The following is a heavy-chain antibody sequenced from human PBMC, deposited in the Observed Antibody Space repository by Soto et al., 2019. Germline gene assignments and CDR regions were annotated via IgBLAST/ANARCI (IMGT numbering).Heavy chain of an antibody. CDR1: GGTFSSYT. J-gene: IGHJ2*01. CDR2: IIPILGIA. V-gene: IGHV1-69*02. D-gene: IGHD3-22*01. CDR3: ARGDSSGDWYFDL. Sequence: QVQLVQSGAEVKKPGSSVKVSCKASGGTFSSYTISWVRQAPGQGLEWMGRIIPILGIANYAQKFQGRVTITADKSTSTAYMGLSSLRSEDTAVYYCARGDSSGDWYFDLWGRGTLVTVSS.